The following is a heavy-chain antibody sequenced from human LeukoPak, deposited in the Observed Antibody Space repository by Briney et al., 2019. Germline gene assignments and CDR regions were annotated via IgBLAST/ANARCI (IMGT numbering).Heavy chain of an antibody. CDR3: ARSRTNTEGSFDY. V-gene: IGHV4-61*02. CDR2: IYTSGST. CDR1: GGSISSGSYY. J-gene: IGHJ4*02. Sequence: SQTLSLTCTVSGGSISSGSYYWSWIRQPAGKGLEWIGRIYTSGSTNYNPSLKSRVTISVDTSKNQFSLKLSSVTAADTAVYYCARSRTNTEGSFDYWGQGTLVTVSS.